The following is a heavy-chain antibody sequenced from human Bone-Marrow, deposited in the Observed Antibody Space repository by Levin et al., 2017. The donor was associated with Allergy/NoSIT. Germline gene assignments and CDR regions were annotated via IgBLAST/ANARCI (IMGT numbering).Heavy chain of an antibody. V-gene: IGHV1-69*01. CDR3: ARGSSGGYYYGMDV. J-gene: IGHJ6*02. CDR2: IIPIFGTA. CDR1: GGTFSSYA. Sequence: KISCKASGGTFSSYAISWVRQAPGQGLEWMGGIIPIFGTANYAQKFQGRVTITADESTSTAYMELSSLRSEDTAVYYCARGSSGGYYYGMDVWGQGTTVTVSS. D-gene: IGHD6-25*01.